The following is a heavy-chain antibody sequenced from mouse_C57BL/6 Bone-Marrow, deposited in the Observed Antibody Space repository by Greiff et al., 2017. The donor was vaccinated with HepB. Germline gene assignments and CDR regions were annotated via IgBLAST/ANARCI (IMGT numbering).Heavy chain of an antibody. Sequence: VQLQQSGPELVKPGASVKIPCKASGYTFTDYNMDWVKQSHGKSLEWIGDINPNNGGTIYNQKFKGKATLTVDKSSSTAYMELRSLTSEDTAVYYCARHYSNYEWFAYWGQGTLVTVSA. D-gene: IGHD2-5*01. J-gene: IGHJ3*01. CDR1: GYTFTDYN. V-gene: IGHV1-18*01. CDR3: ARHYSNYEWFAY. CDR2: INPNNGGT.